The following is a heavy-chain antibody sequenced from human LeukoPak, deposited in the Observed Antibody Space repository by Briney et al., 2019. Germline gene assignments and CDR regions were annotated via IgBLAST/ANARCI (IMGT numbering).Heavy chain of an antibody. CDR1: GGSISSYY. V-gene: IGHV4-59*01. D-gene: IGHD5-24*01. CDR3: ARQGDGYNPYYYYGMDV. Sequence: PSETLSLTCTVSGGSISSYYWNWIRQPPGKGLEWIGYIYYSGSTNYNPSLRSRVTISVDTSKNQFSLKVTSVTAADTAVYYCARQGDGYNPYYYYGMDVWGQGITVTVSS. CDR2: IYYSGST. J-gene: IGHJ6*02.